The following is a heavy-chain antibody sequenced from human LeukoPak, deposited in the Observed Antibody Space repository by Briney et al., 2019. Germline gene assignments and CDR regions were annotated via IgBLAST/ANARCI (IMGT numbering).Heavy chain of an antibody. CDR3: ARVGGTFSYYYYMDV. J-gene: IGHJ6*03. D-gene: IGHD2/OR15-2a*01. Sequence: QDGGSLRLSCEASGFTFNNHAMTWVRQAPGKGLEWVSTITGGGDATFYADSVRGRFTISRDNSKNTLYLQMYSLRAEDAAVYYCARVGGTFSYYYYMDVWGKGTTVTVSS. V-gene: IGHV3-23*01. CDR2: ITGGGDAT. CDR1: GFTFNNHA.